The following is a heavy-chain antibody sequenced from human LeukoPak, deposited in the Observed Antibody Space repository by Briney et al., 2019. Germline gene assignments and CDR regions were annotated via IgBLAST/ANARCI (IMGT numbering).Heavy chain of an antibody. J-gene: IGHJ4*02. D-gene: IGHD3-10*01. CDR2: IKQDGSEK. V-gene: IGHV3-7*01. Sequence: GGSLRLSCAAPGFTFSSYWMSWVRQAPGKGLEWVANIKQDGSEKYYVDSVKGRFTISRDNAKNSLYLQMNSLRAEDTAVYYCSRVDHYGSGSYYNDYWGQGTLVTVSS. CDR3: SRVDHYGSGSYYNDY. CDR1: GFTFSSYW.